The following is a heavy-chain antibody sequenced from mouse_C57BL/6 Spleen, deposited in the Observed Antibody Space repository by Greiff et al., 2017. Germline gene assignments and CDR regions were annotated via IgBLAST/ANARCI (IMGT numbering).Heavy chain of an antibody. CDR3: ASGNYYGSSYPAWFAY. CDR1: GYTFTSYW. CDR2: IDPSDSYT. Sequence: QVQLQQPGAELVKPGASVKLSCKASGYTFTSYWMQWVKQRPGQGLEWIGEIDPSDSYTNYNQKFKGKATLPVDTSSSTAYMQLSSLTSEDSAVYYCASGNYYGSSYPAWFAYWGQGTLVTVSA. D-gene: IGHD1-1*01. V-gene: IGHV1-50*01. J-gene: IGHJ3*01.